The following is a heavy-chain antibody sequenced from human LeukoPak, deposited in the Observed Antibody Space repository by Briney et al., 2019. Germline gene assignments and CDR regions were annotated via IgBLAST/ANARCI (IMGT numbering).Heavy chain of an antibody. D-gene: IGHD3-10*01. Sequence: GASVKVSCKASGGTFSSYAISWVRQAPGQGLEWMGRIIPILGIANYAQKFQGRVTITADKSTSTAYMELSSLRSEDTAVYYCARESVPNRSGSFNWFDSWGQGTLVTVSS. CDR2: IIPILGIA. CDR3: ARESVPNRSGSFNWFDS. J-gene: IGHJ5*01. CDR1: GGTFSSYA. V-gene: IGHV1-69*04.